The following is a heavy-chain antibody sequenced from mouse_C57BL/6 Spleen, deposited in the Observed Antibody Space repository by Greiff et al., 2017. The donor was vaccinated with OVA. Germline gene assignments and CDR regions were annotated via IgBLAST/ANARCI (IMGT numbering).Heavy chain of an antibody. V-gene: IGHV1-76*01. CDR3: ARWGDYDGGVDY. J-gene: IGHJ2*01. D-gene: IGHD2-4*01. Sequence: QVQLKESGAELVRPGASVKLSCKASGYTFTDYYINWVKQRPGQGLEWIARIYPGSGNTYYNEKFKGKATLTAEKSSSTAYMQLSSLTSEDSAVYFCARWGDYDGGVDYWGQGTTLTVSS. CDR2: IYPGSGNT. CDR1: GYTFTDYY.